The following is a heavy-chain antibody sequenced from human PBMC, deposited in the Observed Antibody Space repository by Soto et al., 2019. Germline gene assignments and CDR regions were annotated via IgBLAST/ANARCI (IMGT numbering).Heavy chain of an antibody. CDR2: IIPIFGTA. D-gene: IGHD6-19*01. V-gene: IGHV1-69*13. CDR3: ARDRRYSSGWYSKGHYYYGMDV. CDR1: GGTFSSYA. J-gene: IGHJ6*02. Sequence: VASVKVSFKASGGTFSSYAISWVRQAPGQGLEWMGGIIPIFGTANYAQKFQGRVTITADESTSTAYMELSSLRSEDTAVYYCARDRRYSSGWYSKGHYYYGMDVWGQGTTVTVSS.